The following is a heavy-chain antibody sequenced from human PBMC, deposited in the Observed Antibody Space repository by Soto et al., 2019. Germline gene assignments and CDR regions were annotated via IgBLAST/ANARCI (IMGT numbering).Heavy chain of an antibody. D-gene: IGHD2-15*01. CDR1: GGSISSYY. CDR2: IYYSGST. V-gene: IGHV4-59*08. J-gene: IGHJ6*02. Sequence: SETLSLTCTVSGGSISSYYWSWIRQPPGKGLEWIGYIYYSGSTNYNPSLKSRVTISVDTSKNQFSLKLSSVTAADTAVYYCARYGGYCSGGSCYYYYYGMDVWGQGTTVTVSS. CDR3: ARYGGYCSGGSCYYYYYGMDV.